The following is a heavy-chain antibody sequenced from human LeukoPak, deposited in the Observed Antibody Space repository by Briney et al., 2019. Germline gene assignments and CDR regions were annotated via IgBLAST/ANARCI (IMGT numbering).Heavy chain of an antibody. J-gene: IGHJ4*02. D-gene: IGHD3-10*01. CDR3: ARDLGELPWAFYFDY. CDR2: IKQDGSEK. V-gene: IGHV3-7*03. CDR1: GFTFSSYW. Sequence: GGSLRLSCAASGFTFSSYWMSWVRQAPGKGLEWVANIKQDGSEKYYVDSVKGRFTISRDNAKNSLYLQMNSLRAEDTAVYYCARDLGELPWAFYFDYWGQGTLVTVSS.